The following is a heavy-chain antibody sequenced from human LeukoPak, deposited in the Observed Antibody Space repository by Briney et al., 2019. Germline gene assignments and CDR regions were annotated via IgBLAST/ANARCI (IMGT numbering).Heavy chain of an antibody. D-gene: IGHD3-3*01. V-gene: IGHV4-59*11. CDR1: GGSISSHY. CDR3: ARGEFDFWSGYYREARNWFDP. Sequence: PSETLSLTCTVSGGSISSHYWSWIRQPPGKGLEWIGYIYYSGSTNYNPSLKSRVTISVDTSKNQFSLKLSSVTAADAAVYYCARGEFDFWSGYYREARNWFDPWGQGTLVTVSS. CDR2: IYYSGST. J-gene: IGHJ5*02.